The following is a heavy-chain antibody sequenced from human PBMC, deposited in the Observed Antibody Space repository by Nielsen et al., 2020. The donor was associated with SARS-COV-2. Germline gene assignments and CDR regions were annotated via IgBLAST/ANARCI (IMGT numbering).Heavy chain of an antibody. D-gene: IGHD5-12*01. CDR2: IYSDGST. J-gene: IGHJ4*02. Sequence: GESLKISCAASGFTFSSYAMSWVRQAPGKGLEWVSVIYSDGSTYYADSVKGRFTISRDTSKNTLYLQMNSLRAEDTAVYYCARVGGGYVLDYWGQGTLVTVSS. V-gene: IGHV3-23*03. CDR3: ARVGGGYVLDY. CDR1: GFTFSSYA.